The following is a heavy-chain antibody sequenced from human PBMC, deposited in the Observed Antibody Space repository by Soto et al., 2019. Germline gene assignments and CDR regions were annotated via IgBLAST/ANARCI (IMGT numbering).Heavy chain of an antibody. CDR1: GYTFTSYT. CDR3: ARSTTVTTATHNYYYYGMDV. Sequence: EASVKVSCKASGYTFTSYTMHWVRQAPGQRLEWMGWINAGNGNTKYSQKFQGRVTITRDTSASTAYMELSSLRSEDTAVYYCARSTTVTTATHNYYYYGMDVWGQGTTVTVSS. J-gene: IGHJ6*02. V-gene: IGHV1-3*01. D-gene: IGHD4-4*01. CDR2: INAGNGNT.